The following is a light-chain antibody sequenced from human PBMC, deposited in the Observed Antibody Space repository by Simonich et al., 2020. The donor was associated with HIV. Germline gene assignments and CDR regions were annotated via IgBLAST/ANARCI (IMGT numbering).Light chain of an antibody. CDR3: CSYAGNYNWV. J-gene: IGLJ3*02. Sequence: QSALTQPRSVSGSPGQSVTISCTGTSSDVGGYNYVSWYQQHPGKAPKLMFYDVSKRPSGVPDRFSGSKSGNTASLTISVLQAEDEADYYCCSYAGNYNWVFGGGTKLTVL. CDR2: DVS. CDR1: SSDVGGYNY. V-gene: IGLV2-11*01.